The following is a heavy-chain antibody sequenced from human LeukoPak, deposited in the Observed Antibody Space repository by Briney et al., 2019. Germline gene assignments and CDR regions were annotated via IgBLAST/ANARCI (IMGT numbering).Heavy chain of an antibody. CDR3: AKDNEAAAGFDY. D-gene: IGHD6-13*01. CDR1: GFTFDDYA. V-gene: IGHV3-9*01. CDR2: ISWNSGSI. Sequence: SLRLSCAASGFTFDDYAMHWVRPAPGKGLEWVSGISWNSGSIGYADSVKGRFTISRDNAKNSLYLQMNSLRAEDTALYYCAKDNEAAAGFDYWGQGTLVTVSS. J-gene: IGHJ4*02.